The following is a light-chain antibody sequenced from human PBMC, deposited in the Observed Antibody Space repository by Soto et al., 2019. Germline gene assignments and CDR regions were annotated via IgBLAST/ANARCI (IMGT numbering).Light chain of an antibody. CDR1: SSDVGGYNF. V-gene: IGLV2-8*01. J-gene: IGLJ1*01. CDR3: SSYAGSNIYV. Sequence: QSALTQPPSASGSPGQSVTISCTGTSSDVGGYNFVSWYQQHPGKAPKLMIYEVTKLPSGVPDRFSGSKSGNTASLTVSGLQAEDEADYYCSSYAGSNIYVFGTGTKVTVL. CDR2: EVT.